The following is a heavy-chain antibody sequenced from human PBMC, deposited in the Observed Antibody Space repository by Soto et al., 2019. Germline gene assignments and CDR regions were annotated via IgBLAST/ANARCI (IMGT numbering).Heavy chain of an antibody. CDR1: GYTFINYA. CDR3: ARGGGTLDY. Sequence: QVQLVQSGAEVKKSGASVKVSCKASGYTFINYAMYWVRQAPGQGPEWMGMISPRDGTATYAQNFQGRVTMTRDTSTRIVFMELSSLRSDDTDVYYCARGGGTLDYWGQGTLVTVSS. J-gene: IGHJ4*02. V-gene: IGHV1-46*01. CDR2: ISPRDGTA.